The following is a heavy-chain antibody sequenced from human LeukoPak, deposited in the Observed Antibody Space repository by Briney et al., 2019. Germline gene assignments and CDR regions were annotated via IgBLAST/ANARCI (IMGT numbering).Heavy chain of an antibody. J-gene: IGHJ4*02. V-gene: IGHV3-30*01. CDR3: AREYPRIVVVITTNPTGFGY. D-gene: IGHD3-22*01. Sequence: GGSLRLSCAASGFTFSSYAMHWVGQAPGKGLEWVAVISYDGSNKYYADSVKGRFTISRDNSKNTLYLQMNSLRAEDTAVYYCAREYPRIVVVITTNPTGFGYWGQGTLVTVSS. CDR2: ISYDGSNK. CDR1: GFTFSSYA.